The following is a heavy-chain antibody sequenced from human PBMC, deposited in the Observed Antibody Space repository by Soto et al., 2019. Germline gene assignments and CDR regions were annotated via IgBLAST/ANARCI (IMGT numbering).Heavy chain of an antibody. CDR3: VSGARQTAVTTSVDY. Sequence: QVQLVQSGAEVKKPGSSVKVSCKASGGTFSSYAISWVRQAPGQGLEWMGGIIPIFGTANYAQKFQGRVTITADESTSTAYIELSSVSTEDTAVYYCVSGARQTAVTTSVDYWGQGTLVTVSS. CDR1: GGTFSSYA. CDR2: IIPIFGTA. V-gene: IGHV1-69*12. J-gene: IGHJ4*02. D-gene: IGHD4-17*01.